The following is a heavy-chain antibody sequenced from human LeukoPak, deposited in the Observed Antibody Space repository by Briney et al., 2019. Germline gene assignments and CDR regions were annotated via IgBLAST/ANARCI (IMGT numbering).Heavy chain of an antibody. CDR1: GFAFSDYW. J-gene: IGHJ4*02. V-gene: IGHV3-7*01. Sequence: PGGSLRLSCVASGFAFSDYWMNWVRQAPGKGLEWVAIIKPDGTFTNYVDAVKGRFTISRDNAKSSLYLQMNGLRAEDTALYFCVRDRGWLTSEEWGQGTLVTVSS. D-gene: IGHD6-19*01. CDR3: VRDRGWLTSEE. CDR2: IKPDGTFT.